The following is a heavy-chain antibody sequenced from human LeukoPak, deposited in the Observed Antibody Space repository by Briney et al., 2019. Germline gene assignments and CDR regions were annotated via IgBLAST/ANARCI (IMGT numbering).Heavy chain of an antibody. Sequence: GGSLRLSCAASGFTFSGHSMNWVRQAPGKGLEWVSCISSSSRYIWYSDSGKGRFTISRDNAKNLLYLQMNSLRAEDTAVYYCARLGIITAAGSNDYWGQGTLVTVSS. CDR2: ISSSSRYI. CDR3: ARLGIITAAGSNDY. CDR1: GFTFSGHS. D-gene: IGHD6-13*01. J-gene: IGHJ4*02. V-gene: IGHV3-21*04.